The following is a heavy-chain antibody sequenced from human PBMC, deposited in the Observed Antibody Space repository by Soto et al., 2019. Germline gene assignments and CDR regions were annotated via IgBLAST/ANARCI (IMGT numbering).Heavy chain of an antibody. CDR2: IYHSGST. CDR3: ARCGIAARRHQNWFDP. D-gene: IGHD6-6*01. V-gene: IGHV4-30-2*01. Sequence: SETLSLTCGVSGGSISSGGYSWSWIRQPPGKGLEWIGYIYHSGSTYYNPSLKSRVTISVDRSKNQFSLKLSSVTAADTAVYYCARCGIAARRHQNWFDPWGQGTLVTVSS. J-gene: IGHJ5*02. CDR1: GGSISSGGYS.